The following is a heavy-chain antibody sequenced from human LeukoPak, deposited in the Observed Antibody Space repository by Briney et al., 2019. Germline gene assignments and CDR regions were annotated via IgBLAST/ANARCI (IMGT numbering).Heavy chain of an antibody. CDR2: IIPIFGTA. V-gene: IGHV1-69*13. Sequence: SVKVSCKASGGTFSSYAISWVRQAPGQGLEWMGGIIPIFGTANYAQKFQGRVTITADESTSTAYMELSSLRSEDTAVYYCAREGEQPGETDDAFDIWGQGTMVTVSS. D-gene: IGHD1-26*01. CDR1: GGTFSSYA. J-gene: IGHJ3*02. CDR3: AREGEQPGETDDAFDI.